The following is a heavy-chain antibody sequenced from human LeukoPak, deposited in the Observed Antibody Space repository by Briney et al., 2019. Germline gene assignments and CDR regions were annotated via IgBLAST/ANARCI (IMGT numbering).Heavy chain of an antibody. CDR3: ARTTVVTLDAFDI. J-gene: IGHJ3*02. V-gene: IGHV3-64*01. Sequence: PGGSLRLSCAASGFTFSSYAMHWVRQAPGKGLEYVSAISSNGGSTYYANSVKGRFTISRDNSKNTLYLQMGSLRAEDMAVYYCARTTVVTLDAFDIWGQGTMVTVSS. D-gene: IGHD4-23*01. CDR2: ISSNGGST. CDR1: GFTFSSYA.